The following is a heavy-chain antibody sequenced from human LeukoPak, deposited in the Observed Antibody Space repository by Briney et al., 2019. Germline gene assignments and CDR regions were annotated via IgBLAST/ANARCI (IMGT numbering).Heavy chain of an antibody. Sequence: GGSLRLSCAVSGFPFSNHWMYWVRQVPGKGLVCVSAIKTDGTITNYADSVKGRFTISRDNAKNTLYLQMNGLRAEDTAIYYCVTTWGDYWGQGTLVTVSS. D-gene: IGHD3-16*01. CDR3: VTTWGDY. CDR2: IKTDGTIT. CDR1: GFPFSNHW. J-gene: IGHJ4*02. V-gene: IGHV3-74*01.